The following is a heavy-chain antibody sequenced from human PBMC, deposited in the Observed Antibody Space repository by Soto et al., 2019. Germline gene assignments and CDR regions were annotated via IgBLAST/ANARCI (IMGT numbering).Heavy chain of an antibody. J-gene: IGHJ4*02. CDR3: ARGSWTQATADYSLDY. CDR1: GDTFTDYA. V-gene: IGHV1-3*01. CDR2: INAGNGKT. D-gene: IGHD2-15*01. Sequence: QVQLVQSGAEVKKPGASVDVSCKASGDTFTDYAMHWVRQAPGQRIEWMGWINAGNGKTKYSQNFQGRVTVTRDTSASTTYMQLRSLTSEDTDVYYCARGSWTQATADYSLDYWVPVTLVTVAS.